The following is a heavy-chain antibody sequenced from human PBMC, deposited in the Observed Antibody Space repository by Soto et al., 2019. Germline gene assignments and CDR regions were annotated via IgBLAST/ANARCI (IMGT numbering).Heavy chain of an antibody. Sequence: QVQLQESGPGLVKPSETLSLTCTVSGGSISSYYWSWIRQPPGKGLEWIWYIYYSGSTNYNPSLMSQTTISVDTTKNQCSLKLSSLTAADTAGYYCARSRGGYFDYWGQGTLVTVSS. V-gene: IGHV4-59*01. CDR3: ARSRGGYFDY. CDR2: IYYSGST. CDR1: GGSISSYY. J-gene: IGHJ4*02. D-gene: IGHD3-16*01.